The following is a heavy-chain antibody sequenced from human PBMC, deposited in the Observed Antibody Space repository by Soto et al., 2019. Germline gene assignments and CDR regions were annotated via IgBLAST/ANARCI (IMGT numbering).Heavy chain of an antibody. CDR3: ARRGTTGYSSGWYTWNWFDP. J-gene: IGHJ5*02. CDR2: IYYSGST. V-gene: IGHV4-39*01. Sequence: SETLSLTCTVSGGSISSSSYYWGWIRQPPGKGLEWIGSIYYSGSTYYNPSLKSRVTISVDTSKNQFSLKLSSVTAADTAVYYCARRGTTGYSSGWYTWNWFDPWGQGTLVTVSS. CDR1: GGSISSSSYY. D-gene: IGHD6-19*01.